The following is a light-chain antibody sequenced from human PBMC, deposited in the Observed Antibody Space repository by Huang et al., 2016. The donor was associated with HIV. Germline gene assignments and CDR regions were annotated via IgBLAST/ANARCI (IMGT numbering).Light chain of an antibody. J-gene: IGKJ4*01. CDR1: QSLLHSDGKTY. CDR2: EVS. Sequence: NQTPLSLSVTPGQPASISCKSSQSLLHSDGKTYLYWYVQKAGHSPQLLMYEVSNRFSGVPERFSGSGSGTSVTLKISRVEAEDVGIDYCMQGIHLSSPFGGGTKIEI. CDR3: MQGIHLSSP. V-gene: IGKV2-29*02.